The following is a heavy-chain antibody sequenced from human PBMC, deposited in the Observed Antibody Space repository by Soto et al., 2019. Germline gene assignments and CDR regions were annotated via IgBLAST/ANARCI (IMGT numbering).Heavy chain of an antibody. CDR2: INPNSGGT. J-gene: IGHJ4*02. V-gene: IGHV1-2*04. CDR1: GYTFTGYY. CDR3: ARGHPYSGYDDPTYFDY. D-gene: IGHD5-12*01. Sequence: ASVKVSCKASGYTFTGYYMHWVRQAPGQGLEWMGWINPNSGGTNYAQKFQGWVTMTRDTSISTAYMELSRLRSDDTAVYYCARGHPYSGYDDPTYFDYWGQGTPVTVSS.